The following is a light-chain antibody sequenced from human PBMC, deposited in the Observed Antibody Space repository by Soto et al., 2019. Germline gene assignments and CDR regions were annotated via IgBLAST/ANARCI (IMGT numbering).Light chain of an antibody. CDR1: SSDVGGYNY. CDR3: SSYTSSRTLV. V-gene: IGLV2-14*01. J-gene: IGLJ2*01. CDR2: DVI. Sequence: QSALTQPASVSGSPGQSITISCTGTSSDVGGYNYVSWYQQHPGKAPKLMIYDVINRPSGVSNRFSGSKSAKTASLTISGLQAEDEADYYCSSYTSSRTLVFGGGTKLTVL.